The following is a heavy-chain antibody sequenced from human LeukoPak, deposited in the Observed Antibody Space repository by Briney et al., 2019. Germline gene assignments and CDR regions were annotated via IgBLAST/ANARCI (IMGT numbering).Heavy chain of an antibody. D-gene: IGHD5-24*01. CDR2: IIPILDVT. CDR1: GGTFSSYA. V-gene: IGHV1-69*04. J-gene: IGHJ4*02. CDR3: AHVLEMSFYYFDY. Sequence: ASVKVSCKASGGTFSSYAISWVRQAPGQGLEWMGRIIPILDVTTYAQKFRGRVTITADKSTSTAYMELSSLRSEDTAVYYCAHVLEMSFYYFDYWGQGSLVTVSS.